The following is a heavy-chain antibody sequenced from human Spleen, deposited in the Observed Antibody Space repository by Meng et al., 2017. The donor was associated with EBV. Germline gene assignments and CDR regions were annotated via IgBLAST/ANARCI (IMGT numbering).Heavy chain of an antibody. CDR1: GGAFSGSY. CDR2: INHSGST. J-gene: IGHJ5*02. D-gene: IGHD2-2*01. CDR3: ARGLNFDIVVVPAAIGWFDP. V-gene: IGHV4-34*01. Sequence: QRTELGAGSLHPPETLSLPRSFYGGAFSGSYWSWIRQPPGKGLGWFGEINHSGSTNYNSSLKSRVTISVDTSKNQFSLKLSSVTAADTAVYYCARGLNFDIVVVPAAIGWFDPWGQGTLVTVSS.